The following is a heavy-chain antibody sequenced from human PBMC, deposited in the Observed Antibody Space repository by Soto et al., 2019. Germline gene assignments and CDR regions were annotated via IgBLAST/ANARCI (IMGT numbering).Heavy chain of an antibody. CDR2: INPSGGST. V-gene: IGHV1-46*01. CDR3: ASYRGRAFDY. D-gene: IGHD1-26*01. J-gene: IGHJ4*02. Sequence: QVQLVQSGAEVKKPGASVKVSCKASGYTFTSYYMHWVRQAPGQGLEWMGIINPSGGSTSYAQTYHGRVTMTRDTSTSTVYMELSSLRSEDTAVYYCASYRGRAFDYWGQGTLVTVCS. CDR1: GYTFTSYY.